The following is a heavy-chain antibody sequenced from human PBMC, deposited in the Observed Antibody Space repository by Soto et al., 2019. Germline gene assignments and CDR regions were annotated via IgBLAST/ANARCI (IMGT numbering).Heavy chain of an antibody. CDR1: GGSISSYY. J-gene: IGHJ4*02. CDR3: ASVAVAGPYYFAY. V-gene: IGHV4-59*01. D-gene: IGHD6-19*01. CDR2: IYYSGST. Sequence: QVQLQESGPGLVKPSETLSLTCTVSGGSISSYYWSWIRQPPGKGLEWIGYIYYSGSTNYNPSLKSPLTLSVATSNNPFSLKLSSVTAADTAVYYCASVAVAGPYYFAYWGQGTLVTVSS.